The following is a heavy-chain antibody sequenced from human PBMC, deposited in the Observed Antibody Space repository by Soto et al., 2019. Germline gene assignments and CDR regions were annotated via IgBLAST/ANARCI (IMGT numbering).Heavy chain of an antibody. Sequence: SETLSLTCTVSGGSISSGAYYWTWIRQHPGTGLEWIGYIYYSGTAYYMSSLRSRVTISVDTSKNQFSLKLTSVTAADTAVYYCARAYSTIAPLGFDPWGQGTLVTVSS. J-gene: IGHJ5*02. V-gene: IGHV4-31*03. CDR1: GGSISSGAYY. CDR2: IYYSGTA. D-gene: IGHD6-13*01. CDR3: ARAYSTIAPLGFDP.